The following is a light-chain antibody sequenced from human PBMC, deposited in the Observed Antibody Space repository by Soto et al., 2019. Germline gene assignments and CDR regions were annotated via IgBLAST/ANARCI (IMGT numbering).Light chain of an antibody. CDR3: QQYDSLPPT. CDR1: QDISTF. CDR2: DAS. J-gene: IGKJ4*01. V-gene: IGKV1-33*01. Sequence: IQMTQSPSSLAASIGGRVTITCQASQDISTFLNWYRQTPGNAPKLLIYDASNLEKGVPSRFTGRGSGTHFSLTISSLQPEDFATYYCQQYDSLPPTFGGGTKVEIK.